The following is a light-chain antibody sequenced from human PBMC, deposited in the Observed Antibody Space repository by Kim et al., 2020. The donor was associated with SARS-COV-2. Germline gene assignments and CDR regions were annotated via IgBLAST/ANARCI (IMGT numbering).Light chain of an antibody. CDR3: QQYATSPET. J-gene: IGKJ1*01. Sequence: ENVLTQSPGTLSLSPGERATLSCRASQSVSSNFLAWYQQKGGQAPRLLIYSASSRASGIPDRFSGSGSGTDFTLTISTLEPEDFAVYYCQQYATSPETFGQGTKVEIK. CDR1: QSVSSNF. V-gene: IGKV3-20*01. CDR2: SAS.